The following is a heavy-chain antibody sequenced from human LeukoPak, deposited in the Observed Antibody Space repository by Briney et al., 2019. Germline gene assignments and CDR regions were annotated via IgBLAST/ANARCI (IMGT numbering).Heavy chain of an antibody. CDR3: AKDVAARHDYYYGMDV. CDR2: INSDGSSI. CDR1: GFTFSTYW. V-gene: IGHV3-74*01. D-gene: IGHD6-6*01. Sequence: GGSLRLSCAASGFTFSTYWMHWVRQAPGKGLVWVSRINSDGSSISYADSVKGRFTISRDNAKNTLYLQMNSLRADDTAVYYCAKDVAARHDYYYGMDVWGQGTTVTVSS. J-gene: IGHJ6*02.